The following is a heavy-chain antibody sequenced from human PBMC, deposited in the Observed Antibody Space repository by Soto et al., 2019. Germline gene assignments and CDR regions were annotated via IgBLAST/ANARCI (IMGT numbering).Heavy chain of an antibody. J-gene: IGHJ6*03. CDR3: ARTNWGRDYYYYMDV. D-gene: IGHD7-27*01. CDR2: IYYSGST. Sequence: SETLSLTCTVSGGSISSYYWSWIRQPPGKGLEWIGYIYYSGSTNYNPSLKSRVTISVDTSKNQFSLKLSSVTAADTAVYYCARTNWGRDYYYYMDVWGKGTTVTVSS. V-gene: IGHV4-59*01. CDR1: GGSISSYY.